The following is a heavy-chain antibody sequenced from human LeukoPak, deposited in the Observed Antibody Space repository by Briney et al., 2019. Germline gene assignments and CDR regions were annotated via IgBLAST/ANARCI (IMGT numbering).Heavy chain of an antibody. D-gene: IGHD6-6*01. V-gene: IGHV3-7*01. Sequence: GGSLRLSCAASGFTFSNSGMSWVRQAPGKGPEWVANIKHDESEKYYVDSVEGRFTISRDNAKNSLSLQMNSLRGEDTAVYYCVRALGSSSADYWGQGTLVTVSS. CDR3: VRALGSSSADY. CDR1: GFTFSNSG. J-gene: IGHJ4*02. CDR2: IKHDESEK.